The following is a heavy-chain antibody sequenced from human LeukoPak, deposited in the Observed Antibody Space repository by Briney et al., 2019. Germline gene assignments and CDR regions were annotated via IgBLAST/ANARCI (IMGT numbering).Heavy chain of an antibody. D-gene: IGHD2-15*01. CDR1: GYTFTSYA. J-gene: IGHJ4*02. Sequence: ASVKVSCKASGYTFTSYAMHWARQAPGQRLEWMGWINAGNGNTKYSQKFQGRVTITRDTSASTAYMELSSLRSEDTAVYYCARAHGYCSGGSCPVFDYWGQGTLVTVSS. CDR3: ARAHGYCSGGSCPVFDY. V-gene: IGHV1-3*01. CDR2: INAGNGNT.